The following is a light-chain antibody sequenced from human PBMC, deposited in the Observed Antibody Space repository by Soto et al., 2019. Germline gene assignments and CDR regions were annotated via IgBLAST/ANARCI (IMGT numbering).Light chain of an antibody. CDR2: GAS. J-gene: IGKJ1*01. Sequence: IQMTQSPSTLSASVGDRVTITCRASQGIGNALGWYQQKPGKPPKVLIYGASNLQSGVPPRFSGSGSGTAFTREISSMQPEDSATYYCLQDINYPWTFGQGTKVEI. V-gene: IGKV1-6*01. CDR1: QGIGNA. CDR3: LQDINYPWT.